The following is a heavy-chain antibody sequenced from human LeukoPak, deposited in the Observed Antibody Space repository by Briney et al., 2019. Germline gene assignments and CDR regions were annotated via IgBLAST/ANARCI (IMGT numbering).Heavy chain of an antibody. CDR2: ISSSSSTI. D-gene: IGHD4-11*01. Sequence: GGSLRPSCAASGFTFSSYSMNWVRQAPGKGLEWVSYISSSSSTIYYADSVKGRFTISRDNAKNSLYLQMNSLRAEDTAVYYCARPAGVHDYSNYGQFDYWGQGTLVTVSS. CDR3: ARPAGVHDYSNYGQFDY. V-gene: IGHV3-48*01. CDR1: GFTFSSYS. J-gene: IGHJ4*02.